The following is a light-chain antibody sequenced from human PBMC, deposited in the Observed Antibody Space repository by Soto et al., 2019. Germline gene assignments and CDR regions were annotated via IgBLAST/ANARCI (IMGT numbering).Light chain of an antibody. J-gene: IGKJ1*01. V-gene: IGKV1-5*01. CDR2: DAS. Sequence: DMQVSQSRSTRCAWWSQRHTITCRASQSISSWLAWYQQKPGKAPKLLIYDASSLESRVPSRFSGSGSGTEFTLTLRSLQPDDFATYYCQHYNTYSEAFGQGTKVDIK. CDR3: QHYNTYSEA. CDR1: QSISSW.